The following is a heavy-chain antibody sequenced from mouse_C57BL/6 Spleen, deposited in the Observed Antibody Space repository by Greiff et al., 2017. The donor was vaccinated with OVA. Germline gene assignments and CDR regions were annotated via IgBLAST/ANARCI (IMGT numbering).Heavy chain of an antibody. V-gene: IGHV3-6*01. CDR2: ISYDGSN. D-gene: IGHD3-2*02. Sequence: VQLKESGPGLVKPSQSLSLTCSVTGYSITSGYYWNWIRQFPGNKLEWMGYISYDGSNNYNPSLKNRISITRDTSKNQFFLKLNSVTTEDTATYYCARKTAQATWGFAYWGQGTLVTVSA. CDR1: GYSITSGYY. J-gene: IGHJ3*01. CDR3: ARKTAQATWGFAY.